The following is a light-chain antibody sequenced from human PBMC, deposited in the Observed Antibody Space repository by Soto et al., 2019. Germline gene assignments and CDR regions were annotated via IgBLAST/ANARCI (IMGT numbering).Light chain of an antibody. J-gene: IGKJ1*01. Sequence: DIQMTQSPSTLSGSVGDRVTITCRASQTISSWLAWYQQKPGKAPKLLIYKASTLKSGVPSRFSGSGSETEFTLTISGLQPGDSATYYCQQYNSYSPTFGQGTKV. V-gene: IGKV1-5*03. CDR3: QQYNSYSPT. CDR2: KAS. CDR1: QTISSW.